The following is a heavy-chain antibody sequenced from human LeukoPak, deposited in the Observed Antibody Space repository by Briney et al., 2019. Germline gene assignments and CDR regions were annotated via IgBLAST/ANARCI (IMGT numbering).Heavy chain of an antibody. Sequence: GRSLRLSCAASGFTFDDYAMHWVRQAPGKGLEWVSGISWNSGSIGYADSVKGRFTISRDNAKNSLYLQMNSLRAEDTALCYCAKSTLGLYFDYWGQGTLVTVSS. D-gene: IGHD3-16*01. V-gene: IGHV3-9*01. CDR3: AKSTLGLYFDY. J-gene: IGHJ4*02. CDR1: GFTFDDYA. CDR2: ISWNSGSI.